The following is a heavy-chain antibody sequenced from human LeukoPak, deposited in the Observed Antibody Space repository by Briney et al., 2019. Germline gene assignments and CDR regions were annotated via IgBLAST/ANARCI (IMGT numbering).Heavy chain of an antibody. D-gene: IGHD3-9*01. CDR3: ARHLSRGNWFDP. J-gene: IGHJ5*02. CDR2: IYYSGST. V-gene: IGHV4-39*01. CDR1: GGSISSSSYY. Sequence: SETLSLTCTVSGGSISSSSYYWGWIRQPPGKGLEWIGSIYYSGSTYYNPSLKSRVTISVDTSKNQFSLKLSSVTAADTAVYYCARHLSRGNWFDPWGQGTLVTVSS.